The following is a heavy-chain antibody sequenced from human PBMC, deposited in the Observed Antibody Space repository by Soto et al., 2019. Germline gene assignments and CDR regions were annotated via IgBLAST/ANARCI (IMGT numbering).Heavy chain of an antibody. Sequence: SVKVSCKASGGTFSSYAISWVRQAPGQGLEWMGGIIPIFGTANYAQKFQGRVTITADESTSTAYMELRSLTSDDTAVYYCARVLGYASSWWRHSAFDIWGQGTMVTVSS. D-gene: IGHD6-13*01. CDR1: GGTFSSYA. CDR2: IIPIFGTA. V-gene: IGHV1-69*13. J-gene: IGHJ3*02. CDR3: ARVLGYASSWWRHSAFDI.